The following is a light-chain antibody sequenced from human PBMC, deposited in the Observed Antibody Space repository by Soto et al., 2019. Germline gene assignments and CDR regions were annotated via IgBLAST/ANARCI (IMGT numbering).Light chain of an antibody. V-gene: IGKV1-39*01. J-gene: IGKJ4*01. CDR3: QQSYSAPLT. Sequence: DIPMTQSPSSLSASVGDRVTITCRASQSITNYLNWYQQKPGKAPKLLIYAASNLQSGVPSRFSGSGSGTDFTLTISSLQPEDFATYYCQQSYSAPLTFGGGTKVEI. CDR2: AAS. CDR1: QSITNY.